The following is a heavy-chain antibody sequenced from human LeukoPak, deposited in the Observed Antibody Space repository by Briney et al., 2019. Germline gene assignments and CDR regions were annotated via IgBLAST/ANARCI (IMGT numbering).Heavy chain of an antibody. D-gene: IGHD3-10*01. Sequence: ASVKVSCKASGYTFTGYYMHWVRQAPGQGLEWMGWINPNSGGTNYAQKFQGRVTMTRDTSISTAYMELSRLRSDDTAVYYCARVTRYYYGSGSYYRPFDAFDIWGQGTMVTVSS. CDR3: ARVTRYYYGSGSYYRPFDAFDI. CDR2: INPNSGGT. CDR1: GYTFTGYY. V-gene: IGHV1-2*02. J-gene: IGHJ3*02.